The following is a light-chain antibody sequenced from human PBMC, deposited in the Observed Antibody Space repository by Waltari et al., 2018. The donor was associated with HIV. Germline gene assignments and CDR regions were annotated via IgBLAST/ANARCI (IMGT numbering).Light chain of an antibody. CDR1: SSTTASNT. Sequence: QSVLTQPPLASGTPGQRATISCSGRSSTTASNTVNWSQQLPGTAPKLLIYSNNQRPSGVPDRFSGSKSGTSASLAISGLQSEDEADYYCAAWDDSLNGLWVFGGGTKLTVL. CDR2: SNN. CDR3: AAWDDSLNGLWV. J-gene: IGLJ3*02. V-gene: IGLV1-44*01.